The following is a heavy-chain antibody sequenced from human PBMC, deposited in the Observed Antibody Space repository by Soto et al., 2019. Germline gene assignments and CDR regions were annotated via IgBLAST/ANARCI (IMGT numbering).Heavy chain of an antibody. CDR3: AKGSSSWYYFDS. D-gene: IGHD6-13*01. Sequence: RWSLRLSCSASVFTFTTYIMARFRQAPGKGLQWVSTITAGGETTYYADSVKGRFTISRDNSQNKVFLQMNSLRSEDTALYYCAKGSSSWYYFDSWGQGIPVTVSS. CDR1: VFTFTTYI. J-gene: IGHJ4*02. V-gene: IGHV3-23*01. CDR2: ITAGGETT.